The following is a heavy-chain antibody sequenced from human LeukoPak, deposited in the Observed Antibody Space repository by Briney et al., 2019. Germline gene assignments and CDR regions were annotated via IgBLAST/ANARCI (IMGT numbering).Heavy chain of an antibody. J-gene: IGHJ5*02. CDR3: ARDYSSRWYAWFDP. Sequence: TSETLSLTCTVSGGSISSGSYYWSWIRQPAGKGLEWIGRIYTSGSTNYNPSLKSRVTISVDTSKNQFSLKLSSVTAADTAVYYCARDYSSRWYAWFDPWGRGTLVTVSS. CDR2: IYTSGST. V-gene: IGHV4-61*02. CDR1: GGSISSGSYY. D-gene: IGHD6-13*01.